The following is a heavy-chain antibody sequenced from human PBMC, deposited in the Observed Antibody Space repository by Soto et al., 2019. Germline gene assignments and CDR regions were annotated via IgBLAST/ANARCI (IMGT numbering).Heavy chain of an antibody. CDR2: IIPIFGTA. J-gene: IGHJ4*02. CDR1: GSTFSSYA. CDR3: ARDASGGGLFDY. D-gene: IGHD3-16*01. V-gene: IGHV1-69*13. Sequence: SVKVSCTASGSTFSSYAISWGRQAPGQGLAWMGGIIPIFGTANYAQKFQGRVTITADESTSTAYMELSSLRSEDTAVYYCARDASGGGLFDYCGQGTLVTLSS.